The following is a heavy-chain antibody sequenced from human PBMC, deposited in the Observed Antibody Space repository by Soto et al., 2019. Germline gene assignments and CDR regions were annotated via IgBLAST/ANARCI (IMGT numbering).Heavy chain of an antibody. CDR3: ARHLTYFPFDS. D-gene: IGHD2-8*01. Sequence: QLQLQESGPGLVKPSETLSLTCTVSGGSIGTNDHYWGWIRRPPGKGLEWIASISYSGNTYYAPSLKSRVTISADTSKNQFSLKLSSVTAADTAIYYCARHLTYFPFDSWGQGIPVTVSS. V-gene: IGHV4-39*01. CDR2: ISYSGNT. J-gene: IGHJ4*02. CDR1: GGSIGTNDHY.